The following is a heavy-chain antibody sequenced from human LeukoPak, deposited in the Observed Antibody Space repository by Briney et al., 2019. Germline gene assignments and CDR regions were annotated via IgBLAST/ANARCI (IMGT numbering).Heavy chain of an antibody. V-gene: IGHV4-61*02. CDR2: IYTSGST. CDR1: GGSISSGGYY. CDR3: ARGSSSSTSPHAFDI. J-gene: IGHJ3*02. Sequence: SQTLSLTCTVSGGSISSGGYYWSWIRQPAGKGLEWIGRIYTSGSTNYNPSLKSRVTISVDTSNNQFSLKLSSVTAADTAVYYCARGSSSSTSPHAFDIWGQGTMVTVSS. D-gene: IGHD2-2*01.